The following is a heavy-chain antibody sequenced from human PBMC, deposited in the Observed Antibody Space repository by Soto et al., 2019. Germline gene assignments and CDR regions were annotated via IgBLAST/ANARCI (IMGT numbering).Heavy chain of an antibody. Sequence: EVQLLESGGGLVQAGGSLRLSCRASGSTSSSDAMTWVRQAPGKGLEWVSVISGGGDSAYYADSVQGRFAISRDNSKITLFLQMSSLRAEDTAVYYCAKVGYESGGYYYHDAFHIWGQGTMVTVSS. D-gene: IGHD3-22*01. CDR3: AKVGYESGGYYYHDAFHI. V-gene: IGHV3-23*01. J-gene: IGHJ3*02. CDR2: ISGGGDSA. CDR1: GSTSSSDA.